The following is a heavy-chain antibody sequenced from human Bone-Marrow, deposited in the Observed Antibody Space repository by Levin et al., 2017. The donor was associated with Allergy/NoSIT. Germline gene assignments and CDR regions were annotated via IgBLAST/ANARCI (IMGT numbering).Heavy chain of an antibody. CDR3: ASSPLLGYIWGSYRPYYFDY. V-gene: IGHV3-7*01. J-gene: IGHJ4*02. CDR1: GFTFSSYW. Sequence: GESLKISCAASGFTFSSYWMSWVRQAPGKGLEWVANIKQDGSEKYYVDSVKGRFTISRDNAKNSLYLQMNSLRAEDTAVYYCASSPLLGYIWGSYRPYYFDYWGQGTLVTVSS. CDR2: IKQDGSEK. D-gene: IGHD3-16*02.